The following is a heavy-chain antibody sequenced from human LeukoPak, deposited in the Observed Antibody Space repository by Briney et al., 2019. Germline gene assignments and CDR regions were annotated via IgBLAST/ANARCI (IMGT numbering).Heavy chain of an antibody. CDR1: GFSISNGYY. J-gene: IGHJ6*03. V-gene: IGHV4-38-2*02. D-gene: IGHD3-16*01. Sequence: PSETLSLTCSVSGFSISNGYYWGWIRQPPGKGLEWIGSIYQTGSTFYNPSLKSRVTMTIDTSKNQFSLKLTSVTAADTAVYYCARVGATYPHYYMDVWGKGTTVTVAS. CDR3: ARVGATYPHYYMDV. CDR2: IYQTGST.